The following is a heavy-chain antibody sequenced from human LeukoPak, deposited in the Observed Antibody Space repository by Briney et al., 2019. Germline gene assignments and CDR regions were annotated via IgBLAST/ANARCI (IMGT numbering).Heavy chain of an antibody. CDR1: GGSISSTNYY. CDR2: IYYSGST. Sequence: SETLSLTCTVSGGSISSTNYYWGWIRQPPGKGLEWIGSIYYSGSTYYNPSLKSRVTISVDTSKNHFSLKLSSVTAADTAVYYCARGLAAAGGVFDYWGQGTLVTVSS. CDR3: ARGLAAAGGVFDY. J-gene: IGHJ4*02. D-gene: IGHD6-13*01. V-gene: IGHV4-39*02.